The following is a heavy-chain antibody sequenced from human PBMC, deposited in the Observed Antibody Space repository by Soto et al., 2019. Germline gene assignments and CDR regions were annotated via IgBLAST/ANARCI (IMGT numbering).Heavy chain of an antibody. CDR1: GFTFSSFW. D-gene: IGHD3-10*01. CDR3: IRDYGEAGSTNAFDI. V-gene: IGHV3-74*01. CDR2: INSDGSGA. J-gene: IGHJ3*02. Sequence: GGSLRLSCAASGFTFSSFWMHWVRQAPGKGLVWVSRINSDGSGASYADFVEGRFTISRDNAKNTVYFQMNSLREEDTAVYYCIRDYGEAGSTNAFDIWSQGTMVTVSS.